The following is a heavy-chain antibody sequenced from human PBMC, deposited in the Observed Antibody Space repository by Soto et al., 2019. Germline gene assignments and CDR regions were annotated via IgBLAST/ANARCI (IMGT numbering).Heavy chain of an antibody. CDR2: IHSSGSI. V-gene: IGHV4-30-4*01. CDR1: GGSISSDDYY. CDR3: ERDIEGLQADNSGPYPRHG. J-gene: IGHJ1*01. Sequence: SETLSLTCTVSGGSISSDDYYWSWIRQAPGRGLEWIGYIHSSGSIYYNPSLKSRATMSIDTARNQFSLKVSSVTVADTAVYYCERDIEGLQADNSGPYPRHGWGQGTLATVSS. D-gene: IGHD3-22*01.